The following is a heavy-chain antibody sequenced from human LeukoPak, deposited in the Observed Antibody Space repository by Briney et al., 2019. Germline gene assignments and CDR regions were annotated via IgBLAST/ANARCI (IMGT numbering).Heavy chain of an antibody. V-gene: IGHV3-21*01. CDR3: ARDSGAVASRLYAFDI. CDR1: KFTFSSYN. D-gene: IGHD3-10*01. CDR2: ISSGSSYI. J-gene: IGHJ3*02. Sequence: KPGGSLRLSCAASKFTFSSYNMNWVRQAPRQGLEWVSSISSGSSYIYYADSVKGRFTISRDNTKDSLYLQINSLRAEDTAVYYCARDSGAVASRLYAFDIWGQGTMVTVSS.